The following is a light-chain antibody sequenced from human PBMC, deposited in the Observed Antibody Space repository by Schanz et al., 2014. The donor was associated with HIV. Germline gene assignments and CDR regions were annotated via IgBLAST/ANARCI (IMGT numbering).Light chain of an antibody. J-gene: IGLJ3*02. V-gene: IGLV1-44*01. Sequence: QSVLTQPPSASGTPGQRVTISCSGSRSNVGTNTVNWYQRLPGTAPKLLIYNTYHRPSGVPDRFSGSESGTSASLAISGLQSQDEADYYCATWVDSLNGWVFGGGTKLTVL. CDR2: NTY. CDR3: ATWVDSLNGWV. CDR1: RSNVGTNT.